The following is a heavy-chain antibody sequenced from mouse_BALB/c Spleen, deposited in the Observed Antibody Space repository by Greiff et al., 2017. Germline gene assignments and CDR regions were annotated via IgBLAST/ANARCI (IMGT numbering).Heavy chain of an antibody. V-gene: IGHV7-3*02. CDR1: GFTFTDYY. D-gene: IGHD1-1*01. J-gene: IGHJ2*01. CDR3: ARDSHYYGSSFDY. Sequence: EVHLVESGGGLVQPGGSLRLSCATSGFTFTDYYMSWVRQPPGKALEWLGFIRNKANGYTTEYSASVKGRFTISRDNSQSILYLQMNTLRAEDSATYYCARDSHYYGSSFDYWGQGTTLTVSS. CDR2: IRNKANGYTT.